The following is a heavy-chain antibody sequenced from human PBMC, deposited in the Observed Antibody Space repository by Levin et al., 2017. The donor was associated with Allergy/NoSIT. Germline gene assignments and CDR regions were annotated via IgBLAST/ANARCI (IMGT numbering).Heavy chain of an antibody. CDR1: GFTFSSYS. J-gene: IGHJ4*02. CDR3: ARDAGAYSSSWYYFDY. CDR2: ISSSSSTI. D-gene: IGHD6-13*01. V-gene: IGHV3-48*02. Sequence: GESLKISCAASGFTFSSYSMNWVRQAPGKGLEWVSYISSSSSTIYYADSVKGRFTISRDNAKNSLYLQMNSLRDEDTAVYYCARDAGAYSSSWYYFDYWGQGTLVTVSS.